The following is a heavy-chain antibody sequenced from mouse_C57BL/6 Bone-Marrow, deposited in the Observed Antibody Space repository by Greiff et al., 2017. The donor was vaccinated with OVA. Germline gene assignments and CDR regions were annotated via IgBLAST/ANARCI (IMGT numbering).Heavy chain of an antibody. CDR2: IYPSDSET. CDR3: ARGSYYSGSSWDY. V-gene: IGHV1-61*01. D-gene: IGHD1-1*01. CDR1: GYTFTSYW. Sequence: QVQLQQPGAELVRPGSSVKLSCTASGYTFTSYWLEWVKQRPGQGLEWIGNIYPSDSETHYNPKFKDKATLTVDKSSSAAYMQLSSLTSENSAAYDCARGSYYSGSSWDYWGQGTTLTVSS. J-gene: IGHJ2*01.